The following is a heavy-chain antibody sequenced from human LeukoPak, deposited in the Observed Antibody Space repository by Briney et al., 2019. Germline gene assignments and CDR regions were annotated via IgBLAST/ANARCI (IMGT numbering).Heavy chain of an antibody. CDR3: ARARKEYSSSSASYFDY. D-gene: IGHD6-6*01. J-gene: IGHJ4*02. V-gene: IGHV3-21*01. CDR1: GFTFSSYS. CDR2: ISSSSSYI. Sequence: GGSLRLSCAASGFTFSSYSMNWVRQAPGKGLEWVSSISSSSSYIYYADSVKGRFTISRDNAKNSLYLQMNSLRAEDTAVYYCARARKEYSSSSASYFDYWGQGTLVTVSS.